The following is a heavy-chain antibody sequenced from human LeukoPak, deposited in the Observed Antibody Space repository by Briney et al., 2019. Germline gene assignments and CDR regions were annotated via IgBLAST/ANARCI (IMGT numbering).Heavy chain of an antibody. CDR1: GGSFSGYY. J-gene: IGHJ4*02. CDR3: ARVKSSGWYVDFDY. D-gene: IGHD6-19*01. CDR2: IYYSGST. V-gene: IGHV4-34*01. Sequence: SETLSLTCAVYGGSFSGYYWSWIRQPPGKGLEWIGSIYYSGSTYYNPSLKSRVTISVDTSKNQFSLKLSSVTAADTAVYYCARVKSSGWYVDFDYWGQGTLVTVSS.